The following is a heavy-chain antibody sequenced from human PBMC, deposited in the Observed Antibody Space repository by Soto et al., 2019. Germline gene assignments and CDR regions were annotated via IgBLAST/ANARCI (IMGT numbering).Heavy chain of an antibody. D-gene: IGHD6-19*01. CDR2: IYYSGST. Sequence: SETLSLTCTVSGGSVSSGSYYWSWIRQPPGKGLEWIGYIYYSGSTNYNPSLKSRVTISVDTSKNQFSLKLSSVTAADTAVYYCARGRGGQWLVRSGYYFDYWGQGTLVTVSS. CDR3: ARGRGGQWLVRSGYYFDY. CDR1: GGSVSSGSYY. V-gene: IGHV4-61*01. J-gene: IGHJ4*02.